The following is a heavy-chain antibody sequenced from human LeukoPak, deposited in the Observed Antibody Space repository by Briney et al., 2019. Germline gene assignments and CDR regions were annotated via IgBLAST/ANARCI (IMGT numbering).Heavy chain of an antibody. V-gene: IGHV3-23*01. Sequence: GGSLRLSCAASGFTFGSYAMSWVRQAPGKGLEWISAISGSGGSTYYADSVKGRFTISRDNSKNTLYLQMNSLRAEDTAVYYCANHRGPSDRIVVVPAAPLWFDPWGQGTLVTVSS. CDR2: ISGSGGST. CDR3: ANHRGPSDRIVVVPAAPLWFDP. J-gene: IGHJ5*02. D-gene: IGHD2-2*01. CDR1: GFTFGSYA.